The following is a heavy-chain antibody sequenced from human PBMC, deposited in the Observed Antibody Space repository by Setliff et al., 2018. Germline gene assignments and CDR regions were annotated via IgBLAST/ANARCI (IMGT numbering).Heavy chain of an antibody. V-gene: IGHV4-59*01. Sequence: SETLSLTCTVSGGSIRDYYWNWIRQSPGKGLEWIGYIYYRGTTNYNASLKSRVTISIDMSRNQFSLKLTSATAADTAVYFCAAVGTSAGGGWFDPWGQGTLVTVSS. J-gene: IGHJ5*02. CDR1: GGSIRDYY. D-gene: IGHD1-26*01. CDR3: AAVGTSAGGGWFDP. CDR2: IYYRGTT.